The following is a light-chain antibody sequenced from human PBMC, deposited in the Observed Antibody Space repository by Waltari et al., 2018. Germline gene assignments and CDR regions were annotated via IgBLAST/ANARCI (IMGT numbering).Light chain of an antibody. J-gene: IGKJ4*01. CDR1: QSISRN. CDR2: AAS. V-gene: IGKV3-15*01. Sequence: EIVMTQSPATLSVSPGDGATLSCRASQSISRNLAWYQQRPGPAPRPLIYAASTRATGVPGRFSGSGSGTEFTLSISTLQSEDFGVYYCQQYDDWPPLTFGGGTKVEIK. CDR3: QQYDDWPPLT.